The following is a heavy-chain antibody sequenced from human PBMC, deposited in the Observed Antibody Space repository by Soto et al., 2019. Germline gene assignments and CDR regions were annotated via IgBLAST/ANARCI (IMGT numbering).Heavy chain of an antibody. CDR1: GYIFTSYW. D-gene: IGHD3-22*01. Sequence: GVSLEISGKGSGYIFTSYWSGWGRQMPGKGLEWMGIIYPSNSETRFSPSFQGPVTLSADKSIFTAYMQWSSLKASYPAIYYCARQAYHYDTYSFGYWGQGTLVTVSS. V-gene: IGHV5-51*01. J-gene: IGHJ4*02. CDR3: ARQAYHYDTYSFGY. CDR2: IYPSNSET.